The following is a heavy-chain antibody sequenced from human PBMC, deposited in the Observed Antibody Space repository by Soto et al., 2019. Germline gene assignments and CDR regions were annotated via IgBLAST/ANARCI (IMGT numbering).Heavy chain of an antibody. Sequence: SETLSLTCTVSGGSISSYYWSWIRQPAGKGLEWIGRIYTSGSTNYNPSLKSRVTMSVDTSKNQFSLKLSSVTAADTAVYYCARGPDHRYCSSTSCHYPGGNWFDPWGQGTLVTVSS. CDR1: GGSISSYY. J-gene: IGHJ5*02. D-gene: IGHD2-2*01. V-gene: IGHV4-4*07. CDR3: ARGPDHRYCSSTSCHYPGGNWFDP. CDR2: IYTSGST.